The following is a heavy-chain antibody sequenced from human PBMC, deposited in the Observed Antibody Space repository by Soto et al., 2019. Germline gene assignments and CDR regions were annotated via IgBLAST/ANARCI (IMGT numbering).Heavy chain of an antibody. D-gene: IGHD3-22*01. V-gene: IGHV2-5*02. Sequence: QITLKESGPPLVKPTQTLTLTCTFSGFSLSTSGVGVGWIRQPPGKALEWLALIYWDDDKRYSPSLKSRLTITKDTSKNQVVLTMTNMDPVDTATYYCAHTTTAYYYDSSGYYGDWGQGTLVTVSS. CDR1: GFSLSTSGVG. J-gene: IGHJ4*02. CDR2: IYWDDDK. CDR3: AHTTTAYYYDSSGYYGD.